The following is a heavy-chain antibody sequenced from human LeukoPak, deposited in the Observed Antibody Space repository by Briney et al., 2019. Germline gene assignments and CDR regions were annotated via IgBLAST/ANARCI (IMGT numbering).Heavy chain of an antibody. CDR1: GYSISSGYY. V-gene: IGHV4-38-2*01. J-gene: IGHJ4*02. CDR3: ARHDPVWFGELLTNFDY. CDR2: IYHSGST. D-gene: IGHD3-10*01. Sequence: PSETLFLTCAVSGYSISSGYYWGWIRQPPGKGLEWIGSIYHSGSTYYNPSLKSRFTISVDTSKNQFSLKLSSVTAADTAVYYCARHDPVWFGELLTNFDYWGQGTLVTVSS.